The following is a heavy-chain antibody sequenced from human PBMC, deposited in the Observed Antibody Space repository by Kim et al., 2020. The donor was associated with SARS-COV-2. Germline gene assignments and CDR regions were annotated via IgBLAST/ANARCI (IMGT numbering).Heavy chain of an antibody. D-gene: IGHD6-25*01. J-gene: IGHJ4*02. CDR2: NGTT. Sequence: NGTTNYAQKLQGRVTMTTDTSTSTAYMELRSLRSDDTAVYYCARERHFDYWGQGTLVTVSS. V-gene: IGHV1-18*01. CDR3: ARERHFDY.